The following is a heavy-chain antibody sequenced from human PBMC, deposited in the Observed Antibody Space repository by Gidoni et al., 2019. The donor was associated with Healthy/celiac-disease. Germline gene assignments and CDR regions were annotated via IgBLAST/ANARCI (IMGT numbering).Heavy chain of an antibody. CDR1: GFTFSLYS. CDR3: ARARYYYDSSGPWYGMDV. V-gene: IGHV3-21*01. D-gene: IGHD3-22*01. J-gene: IGHJ6*02. CDR2: ISSSSSYI. Sequence: EVQLVESGGGLVKPGGSLRLSCAASGFTFSLYSLNWVRQAPGKGLEWVSSISSSSSYIYYADSVKGRFTISRDNAKNSLYLQMNSLRAEDTAVYYCARARYYYDSSGPWYGMDVWGQGTTVTVSS.